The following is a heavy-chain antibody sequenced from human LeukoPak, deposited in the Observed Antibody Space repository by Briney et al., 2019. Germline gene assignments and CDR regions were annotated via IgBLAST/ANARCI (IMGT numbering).Heavy chain of an antibody. CDR2: IDPSDSYT. J-gene: IGHJ6*04. CDR3: ARAPEITMVRGVIITPPVMDV. CDR1: GYSFTSYW. Sequence: KRGESLKISCRGSGYSFTSYWISWVRQMPGKGLEWMGRIDPSDSYTNYSPSFQGHVTISADKSISTAYLQWSSLKASDTAMYYCARAPEITMVRGVIITPPVMDVWGKGTTVTVSS. V-gene: IGHV5-10-1*01. D-gene: IGHD3-10*01.